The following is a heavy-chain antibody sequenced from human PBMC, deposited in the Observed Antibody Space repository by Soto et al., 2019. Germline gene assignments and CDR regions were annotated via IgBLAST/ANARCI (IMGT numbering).Heavy chain of an antibody. D-gene: IGHD5-18*01. CDR1: GFTFSSYA. CDR3: AKDFKRAGNTAMVAFDY. J-gene: IGHJ4*02. CDR2: ISGSGGST. Sequence: EVQLLESGGGLVQPGGSLRLSCAASGFTFSSYAMSWVRQAPGKGLEWVSAISGSGGSTYYADSVKGRFTISRDNSKNTLYLQMNSLRAEDTAVYYCAKDFKRAGNTAMVAFDYWGQGTLVTVSS. V-gene: IGHV3-23*01.